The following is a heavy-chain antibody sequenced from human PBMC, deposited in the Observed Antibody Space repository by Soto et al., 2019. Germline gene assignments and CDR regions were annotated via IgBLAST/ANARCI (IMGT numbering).Heavy chain of an antibody. CDR3: ARGRQWLVAIDY. CDR2: INHSGST. J-gene: IGHJ4*02. D-gene: IGHD6-19*01. Sequence: QVQLQQWGAGLLKPSETLSLTCAVYGGSFSGYYWSWIRQPPGKGLEWIGEINHSGSTNYNPSLKSRVTISVDTSKNQFSLKLSSVTAADTAVYYCARGRQWLVAIDYWGQGTLVTVSS. CDR1: GGSFSGYY. V-gene: IGHV4-34*01.